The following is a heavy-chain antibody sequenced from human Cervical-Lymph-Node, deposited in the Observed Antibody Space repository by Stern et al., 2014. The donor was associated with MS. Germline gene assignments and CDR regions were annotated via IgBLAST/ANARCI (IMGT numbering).Heavy chain of an antibody. CDR2: ISWHSETV. V-gene: IGHV3-9*01. CDR3: TRDRDTSGSPDFQH. Sequence: EVQLVESGGGLVEPGRSLRLSCAASGFTFDDYAMYWVRQAPGKGLEWVSGISWHSETVGYADSVKGRFTISRDNAKNSLYLQMNSLRAEDTAFYYCTRDRDTSGSPDFQHWGQGTLVIVSS. D-gene: IGHD1-26*01. CDR1: GFTFDDYA. J-gene: IGHJ1*01.